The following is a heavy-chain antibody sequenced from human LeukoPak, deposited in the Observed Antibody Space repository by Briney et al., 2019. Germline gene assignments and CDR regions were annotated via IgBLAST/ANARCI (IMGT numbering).Heavy chain of an antibody. V-gene: IGHV4-39*07. CDR2: MYYSGDT. D-gene: IGHD2-21*02. J-gene: IGHJ5*02. Sequence: SETLSLTCTVSGGSISSSTYYWGWIRQPPGKGLEWIGNMYYSGDTYYNPSRKSRVTISVDTSKNQFSLKLSSVTAADTAVYYCARASDAPYFAPWGQGTLITVSS. CDR3: ARASDAPYFAP. CDR1: GGSISSSTYY.